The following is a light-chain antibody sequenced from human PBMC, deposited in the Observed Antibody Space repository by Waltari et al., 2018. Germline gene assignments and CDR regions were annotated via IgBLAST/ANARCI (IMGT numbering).Light chain of an antibody. CDR2: GAS. J-gene: IGKJ4*01. V-gene: IGKV3-20*01. CDR1: QIITNNY. Sequence: EIVLTQSPGAMSLSPAGRATPSCRATQIITNNYLAWYQQKPGQAPRHLIFGASNRATGIPDRCTGSGSGTDFTLTIYGLEPEDSAVYYCQQYANSPLTFGGGATVAIK. CDR3: QQYANSPLT.